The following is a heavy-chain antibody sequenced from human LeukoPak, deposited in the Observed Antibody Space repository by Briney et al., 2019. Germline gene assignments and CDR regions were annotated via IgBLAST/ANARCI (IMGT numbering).Heavy chain of an antibody. J-gene: IGHJ4*02. CDR2: INSDGSST. CDR1: GFTFSNAW. Sequence: GGSLRLSCTASGFTFSNAWMRWVRQAPGKGLVWVSRINSDGSSTSYADSVKGRFTISRDNAKNTLYLQMNSLRAEDTAVYYCARSGGTTFDYWGQGTLVTVSS. V-gene: IGHV3-74*01. CDR3: ARSGGTTFDY. D-gene: IGHD4-23*01.